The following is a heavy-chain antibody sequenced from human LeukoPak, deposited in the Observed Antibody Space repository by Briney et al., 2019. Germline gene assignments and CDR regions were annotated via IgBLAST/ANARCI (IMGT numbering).Heavy chain of an antibody. V-gene: IGHV3-23*01. D-gene: IGHD3-9*01. CDR3: AKGNILTGYHHYAV. CDR2: ISGTGRTT. Sequence: GGSLRLSCAAAGFTFSNYALTRVRQAPGKGLEWVSAISGTGRTTNYADSVKGRFTISRDNSKNTLYLQMNSLRAEDTAVYYCAKGNILTGYHHYAVWGQGTLVTVSS. CDR1: GFTFSNYA. J-gene: IGHJ4*02.